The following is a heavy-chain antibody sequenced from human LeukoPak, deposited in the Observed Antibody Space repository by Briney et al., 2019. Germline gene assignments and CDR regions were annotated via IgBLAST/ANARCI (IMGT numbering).Heavy chain of an antibody. CDR3: ASLSNEDQISDY. J-gene: IGHJ4*02. V-gene: IGHV4-34*01. Sequence: SETLSLTCAVYGGSFSGYYWSWIRQPPGKGLEWIGIINHSGSTNYKSSLKSRVTISIDTSKNQFSLKLTSVTAADTAVYYCASLSNEDQISDYWGQGTLVTVSP. D-gene: IGHD2-15*01. CDR2: INHSGST. CDR1: GGSFSGYY.